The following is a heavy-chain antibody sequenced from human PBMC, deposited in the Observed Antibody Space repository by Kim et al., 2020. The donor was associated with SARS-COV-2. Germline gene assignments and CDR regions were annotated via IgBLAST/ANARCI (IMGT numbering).Heavy chain of an antibody. Sequence: GGSLRLSCATSGFTFSRFAMNWFRQAPGKGLEWVSAIGGSGGTTYYAESVKDRFTISRDNSKNTVFLQMRSLRVEDTAVYYCAKVVSGGYDGTDAFDIWGQGTMVTVSS. V-gene: IGHV3-23*01. CDR1: GFTFSRFA. CDR2: IGGSGGTT. CDR3: AKVVSGGYDGTDAFDI. J-gene: IGHJ3*02. D-gene: IGHD1-26*01.